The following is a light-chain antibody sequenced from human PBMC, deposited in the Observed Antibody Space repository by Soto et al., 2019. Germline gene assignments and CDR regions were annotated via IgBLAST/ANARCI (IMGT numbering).Light chain of an antibody. Sequence: EVLMTQSPATLSVSPGERATLSCRASQSVSGKLAWYQQKPGQAPRLLIYGASSRATGIPDRFSGSGSGTDFTLTISRLEPEDFAVYYCQQYGSSPPTFGQGTKVDI. CDR3: QQYGSSPPT. CDR2: GAS. J-gene: IGKJ1*01. V-gene: IGKV3-20*01. CDR1: QSVSGK.